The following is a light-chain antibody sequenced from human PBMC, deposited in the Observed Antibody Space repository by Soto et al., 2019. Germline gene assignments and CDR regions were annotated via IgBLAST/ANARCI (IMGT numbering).Light chain of an antibody. V-gene: IGKV3-15*01. CDR1: QSVSSN. CDR3: QQYNNWLT. CDR2: GAS. J-gene: IGKJ4*01. Sequence: EMVVAQAAATLSVSPGERATLSCRASQSVSSNLAWYQQKPGQAPRLLIYGASTRATGIPARFSGSGSGTEFTLTISSLQSEDFAVYYCQQYNNWLTFGGGTKVDIK.